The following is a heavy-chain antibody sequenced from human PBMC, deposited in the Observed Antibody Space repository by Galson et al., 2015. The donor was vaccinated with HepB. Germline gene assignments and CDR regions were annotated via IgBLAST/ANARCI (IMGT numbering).Heavy chain of an antibody. CDR3: ARTRRPGYCGGDCYPNGAFDI. Sequence: CAISGDSVSSNSAAWNWIRQSPSRGLEWLGRTYYRSKWYNDYAVSVKSRITINPDTSKNQFSLQLNSVTPEDTAVYYCARTRRPGYCGGDCYPNGAFDIWGQGTMVTVSS. CDR1: GDSVSSNSAA. CDR2: TYYRSKWYN. J-gene: IGHJ3*02. D-gene: IGHD2-21*02. V-gene: IGHV6-1*01.